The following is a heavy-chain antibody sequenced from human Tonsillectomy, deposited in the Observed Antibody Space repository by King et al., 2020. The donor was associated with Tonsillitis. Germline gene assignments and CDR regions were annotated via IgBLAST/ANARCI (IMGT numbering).Heavy chain of an antibody. CDR3: AKGEGSSGWLLMFNDAFDI. CDR1: GFTLDDYA. J-gene: IGHJ3*02. D-gene: IGHD6-19*01. CDR2: ISWNSGSI. Sequence: VQLVESGGGLVQPGRSLRLSCAASGFTLDDYAMHWARQAPGKGLEWVSGISWNSGSIGYADSVKGRFTISRDNAKNSLYLQMNSLRTEDTALYYCAKGEGSSGWLLMFNDAFDIWGQGTMVTVSS. V-gene: IGHV3-9*01.